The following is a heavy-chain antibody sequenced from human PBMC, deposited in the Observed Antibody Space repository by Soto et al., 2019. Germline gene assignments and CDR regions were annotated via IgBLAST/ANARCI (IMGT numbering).Heavy chain of an antibody. CDR1: GASISSGGYS. Sequence: QLQLQESGSGLVKPSQTLSLTCAVSGASISSGGYSWSWIRQPPGKGLEWIGYIYHSGTTYYNPSLKSRVTISIDTSKNPFSLKLSSVTAADTAMYYCARGHDSSDCWGQGTLVTVSS. V-gene: IGHV4-30-2*01. CDR3: ARGHDSSDC. CDR2: IYHSGTT. D-gene: IGHD3-22*01. J-gene: IGHJ4*02.